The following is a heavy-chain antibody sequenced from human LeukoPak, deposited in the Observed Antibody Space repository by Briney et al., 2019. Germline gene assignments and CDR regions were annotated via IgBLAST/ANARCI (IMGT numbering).Heavy chain of an antibody. J-gene: IGHJ4*02. D-gene: IGHD6-13*01. CDR3: ASSWRKAAAGTFDY. CDR2: IYSGGST. Sequence: PVGCLRVSSAAPLFSLTSNYTSCGRHGPRKGLYSVSLIYSGGSTYYADSVKGRFTISRDNSKTTLYLQMNSLRAEDTAVYYCASSWRKAAAGTFDYWGQGNLVTVSS. CDR1: LFSLTSNY. V-gene: IGHV3-66*02.